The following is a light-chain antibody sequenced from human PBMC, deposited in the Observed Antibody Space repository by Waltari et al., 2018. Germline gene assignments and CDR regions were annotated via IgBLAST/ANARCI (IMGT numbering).Light chain of an antibody. CDR3: QHYLRLPVT. CDR1: QSVSRA. CDR2: GAS. J-gene: IGKJ1*01. V-gene: IGKV3-20*01. Sequence: EIVLTQSPGTLSLSLGERATVSCRASQSVSRALAWYQQKPGQAPRLLIYGASNRATGIPDRFSGSCSGTDFSLTISRLEPDDFAVYYCQHYLRLPVTFGQGTTVEI.